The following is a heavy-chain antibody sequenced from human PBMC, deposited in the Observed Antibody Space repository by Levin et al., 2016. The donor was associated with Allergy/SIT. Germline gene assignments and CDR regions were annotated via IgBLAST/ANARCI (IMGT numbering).Heavy chain of an antibody. D-gene: IGHD6-19*01. CDR3: ARDRPGVVAGTSEPIRFDY. Sequence: WVRQAPGQGLEWMGGIIPIFGTANYAQKFQGRVTITADESTSTAYMELSSLRSEDTAVYYCARDRPGVVAGTSEPIRFDYWGQGTLVTVSS. CDR2: IIPIFGTA. V-gene: IGHV1-69*01. J-gene: IGHJ4*02.